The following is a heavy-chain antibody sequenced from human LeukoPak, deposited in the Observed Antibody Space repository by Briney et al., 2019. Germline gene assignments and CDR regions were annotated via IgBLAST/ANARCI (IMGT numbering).Heavy chain of an antibody. CDR2: INPNSGGT. J-gene: IGHJ4*02. D-gene: IGHD6-13*01. V-gene: IGHV1-2*06. CDR3: ARGRIAAASYVDY. Sequence: ASVTVSCTASGYTFTGYYMHWVRQAPGQGLEWMGRINPNSGGTNYAQKFQGRVTMTRDTSISTAYMELSRLRSDDTAVYYCARGRIAAASYVDYWGQGTLVTVSS. CDR1: GYTFTGYY.